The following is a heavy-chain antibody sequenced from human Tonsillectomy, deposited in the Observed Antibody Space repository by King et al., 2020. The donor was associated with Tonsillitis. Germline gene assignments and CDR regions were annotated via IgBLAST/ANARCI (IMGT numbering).Heavy chain of an antibody. V-gene: IGHV3-53*01. CDR2: IYSGGGT. D-gene: IGHD6-6*01. CDR3: ARDHSSSRGYGMDV. J-gene: IGHJ6*02. Sequence: VQLVESGGGLIQPGGSLRLSCAASGFTVSSNYMSWFRQAPGKGLEWVSIIYSGGGTNYADSVKGRFTISRDNSKNTLYLQMNSRRAEDTAGYYCARDHSSSRGYGMDVWGQGTTVTASS. CDR1: GFTVSSNY.